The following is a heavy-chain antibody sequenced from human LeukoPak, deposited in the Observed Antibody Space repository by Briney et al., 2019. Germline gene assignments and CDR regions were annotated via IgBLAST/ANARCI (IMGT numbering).Heavy chain of an antibody. CDR3: ARGGIRDSNNVNYLYMDV. Sequence: ASVKVSCKASGYTFTSYGISWVRQAPGQGLEWMGWISAYNGNTNYAQKLQGRVTMTTDTSTSTAYMELRSLRSDDTAVYYCARGGIRDSNNVNYLYMDVWGKGTTVIVSS. CDR1: GYTFTSYG. CDR2: ISAYNGNT. V-gene: IGHV1-18*01. J-gene: IGHJ6*04. D-gene: IGHD4-11*01.